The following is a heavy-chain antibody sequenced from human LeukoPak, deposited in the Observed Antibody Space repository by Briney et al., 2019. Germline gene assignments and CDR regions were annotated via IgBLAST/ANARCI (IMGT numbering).Heavy chain of an antibody. D-gene: IGHD3-22*01. J-gene: IGHJ4*02. Sequence: ASVTVSCKASGYTFTTYGITWVRQAPGQGLEWMGWISAYNGNTNFAQKLQGRVTMTTDTSTSTAYMELRSLRSDDTAVYYCARDYYDNSGTSPDYWGQGTLVTVSS. CDR1: GYTFTTYG. CDR2: ISAYNGNT. CDR3: ARDYYDNSGTSPDY. V-gene: IGHV1-18*01.